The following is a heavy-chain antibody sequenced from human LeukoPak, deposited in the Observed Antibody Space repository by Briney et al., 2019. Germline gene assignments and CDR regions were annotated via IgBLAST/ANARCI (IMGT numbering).Heavy chain of an antibody. CDR3: GRRAGDYFDD. D-gene: IGHD1-14*01. J-gene: IGHJ4*02. V-gene: IGHV4-59*08. CDR1: GGSISSYD. CDR2: IYYSGST. Sequence: PSETLSLTCTVSGGSISSYDWSWIRQPPGKGLEWIGYIYYSGSTNYNPSPERRVTTSVDTCKNKFSLKLRSLTAAGTGVYFCGRRAGDYFDDWGEGSLVTVS.